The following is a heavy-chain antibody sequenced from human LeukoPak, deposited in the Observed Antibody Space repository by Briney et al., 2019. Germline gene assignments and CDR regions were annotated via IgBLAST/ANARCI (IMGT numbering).Heavy chain of an antibody. CDR2: IHYTGRA. CDR1: GGSISSTTYY. D-gene: IGHD4-17*01. Sequence: SETLSLTCSVFGGSISSTTYYWVWIRQPPGKGLECIASIHYTGRAYYNPSLKSRVTISADTSKNHFSLKLSSVTAADTAVYYCARHFDNGDYKKTFDIWGQGKMVTVSS. J-gene: IGHJ3*02. V-gene: IGHV4-39*01. CDR3: ARHFDNGDYKKTFDI.